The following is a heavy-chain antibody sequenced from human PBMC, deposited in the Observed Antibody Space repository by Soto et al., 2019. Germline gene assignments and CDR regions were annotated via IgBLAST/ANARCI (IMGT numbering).Heavy chain of an antibody. CDR3: ATSYGSGYRAFDY. Sequence: ASVKVSCKASGYALSFYTSNWVRQAPGLGLEWVGRINPILSMSNYAQKFQGRVTMTADKSTSTAYMELRSLRSEDTAIYYCATSYGSGYRAFDYWGQGALVTVSS. D-gene: IGHD3-10*01. J-gene: IGHJ4*02. CDR1: GYALSFYT. CDR2: INPILSMS. V-gene: IGHV1-69*02.